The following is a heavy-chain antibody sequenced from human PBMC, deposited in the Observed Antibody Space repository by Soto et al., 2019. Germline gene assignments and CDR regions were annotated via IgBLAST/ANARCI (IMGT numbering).Heavy chain of an antibody. V-gene: IGHV3-21*01. CDR2: IGRRSDI. D-gene: IGHD2-21*02. J-gene: IGHJ6*02. CDR1: GFSFSTYS. Sequence: GGSLRLSCEASGFSFSTYSMHWVRQAPGKGLEWVSSIGRRSDIYYADSVKGRFTISRDNAKNSVSLQMDSLRDEDTAVYYCAREETAWPLAYGLDVWGQGTTVTVSS. CDR3: AREETAWPLAYGLDV.